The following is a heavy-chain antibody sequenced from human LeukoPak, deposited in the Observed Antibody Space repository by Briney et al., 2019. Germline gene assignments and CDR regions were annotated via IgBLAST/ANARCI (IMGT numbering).Heavy chain of an antibody. J-gene: IGHJ2*01. CDR1: GYSISSGYY. CDR2: IYTSGST. CDR3: AVNSSSWYRYFDL. Sequence: SETLSLTCTVSGYSISSGYYWSWIRQPAGKGLEWIGRIYTSGSTNYNPSLKSRVTISVDTSKNQFSLKLSSVTAADTAVYYCAVNSSSWYRYFDLWGRGTLVTVSS. V-gene: IGHV4-61*02. D-gene: IGHD6-13*01.